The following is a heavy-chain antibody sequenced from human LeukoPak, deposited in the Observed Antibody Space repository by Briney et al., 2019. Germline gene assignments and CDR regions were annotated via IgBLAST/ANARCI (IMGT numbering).Heavy chain of an antibody. D-gene: IGHD3-22*01. V-gene: IGHV4-39*01. Sequence: PSHTLSLTCTVSGGSIRSSYYYWGWIRQPPGKGQEWIGSIYDSGSTYYNPSLKSRVTISVDTSKNQFSLKLNSVTAADTAVYYCVRHHYYDSSGYPDYWGQGTVVTVSS. J-gene: IGHJ4*02. CDR1: GGSIRSSYYY. CDR2: IYDSGST. CDR3: VRHHYYDSSGYPDY.